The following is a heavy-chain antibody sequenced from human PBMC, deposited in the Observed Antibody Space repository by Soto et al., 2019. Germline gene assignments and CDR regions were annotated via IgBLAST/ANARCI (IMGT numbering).Heavy chain of an antibody. CDR1: GFTFSSYW. CDR3: ARDPGDYVLDY. D-gene: IGHD4-17*01. J-gene: IGHJ4*02. V-gene: IGHV3-7*03. Sequence: GGSLRLACAASGFTFSSYWMSWVRQAPGKGLEWVANIKQDGSEKYYVDSVKGRFTISRDNAKNSLYLQMNSLRAEDTAVYYCARDPGDYVLDYWGQGTLVTVS. CDR2: IKQDGSEK.